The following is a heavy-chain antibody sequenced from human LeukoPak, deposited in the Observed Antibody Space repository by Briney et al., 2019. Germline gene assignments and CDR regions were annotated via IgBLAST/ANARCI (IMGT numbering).Heavy chain of an antibody. CDR2: IYDGGST. D-gene: IGHD3-3*01. J-gene: IGHJ4*02. CDR1: GGSVNSYY. CDR3: ARQRTSGSASNLRVAQIDS. Sequence: SETLSLTCTVSGGSVNSYYLSCIRQPAGKTLEWIGRIYDGGSTNYNPSLKSRVTMSVDTSKNQISLKLKSVTAADSALYFCARQRTSGSASNLRVAQIDSWGQGTLVTVSS. V-gene: IGHV4-4*07.